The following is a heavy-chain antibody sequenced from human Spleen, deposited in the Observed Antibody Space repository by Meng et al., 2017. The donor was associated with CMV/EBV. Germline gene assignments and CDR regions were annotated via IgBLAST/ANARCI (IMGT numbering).Heavy chain of an antibody. CDR1: GYTFTAFW. J-gene: IGHJ4*02. V-gene: IGHV1-2*02. Sequence: FCNPSGYTFTAFWIHWVRQAPGQGPEWMGWINPKSGGTKFAQKFEGRVTMTTDTSTRTIYLELNRLRNDDTAMYYRARDVQSGAAGYWGQGTLVTVSS. CDR2: INPKSGGT. D-gene: IGHD3-10*01. CDR3: ARDVQSGAAGY.